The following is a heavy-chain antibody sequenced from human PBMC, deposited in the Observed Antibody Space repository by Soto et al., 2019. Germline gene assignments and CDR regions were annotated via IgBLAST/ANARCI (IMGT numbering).Heavy chain of an antibody. Sequence: VGSLRVPYSALGVTFSSYSGNWVPQTPRKGLEWVSSISSSSSYIYYADSVKGRFTISRDNDKNSLYLQMNSLRAEDTAVYYCASDRSTDCSSTSCRNWFDPWGHGTLVTVSS. D-gene: IGHD2-2*01. CDR2: ISSSSSYI. CDR1: GVTFSSYS. CDR3: ASDRSTDCSSTSCRNWFDP. J-gene: IGHJ5*02. V-gene: IGHV3-21*01.